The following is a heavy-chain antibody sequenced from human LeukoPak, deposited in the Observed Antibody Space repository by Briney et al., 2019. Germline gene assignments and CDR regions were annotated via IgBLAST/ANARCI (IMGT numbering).Heavy chain of an antibody. D-gene: IGHD3-10*01. Sequence: SETLSLTCTVSGGSISSYYWSWIRQPPGKGLEWIGYIYYSGSTNYNPSLKSRVTISVDTSKNQFSLKLSSVTAADTAVYYCARDGGSGEKTQYFDYWGQGTLVTVSS. V-gene: IGHV4-59*01. J-gene: IGHJ4*02. CDR3: ARDGGSGEKTQYFDY. CDR2: IYYSGST. CDR1: GGSISSYY.